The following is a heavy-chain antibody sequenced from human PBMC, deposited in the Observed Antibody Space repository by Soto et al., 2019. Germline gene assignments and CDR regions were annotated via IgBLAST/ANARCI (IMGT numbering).Heavy chain of an antibody. Sequence: EVQLVESGGGLVQPGGSLRLSCAASGFTFSSYSMNWVRQAPGKGLEWVSYISSSSSTIYYADSVKGRFTICRDNAKKSLYLQMNCLRDEDTAVYYCARDPGYSDGPPDYWGQGTLVTVSS. J-gene: IGHJ4*02. CDR3: ARDPGYSDGPPDY. CDR2: ISSSSSTI. V-gene: IGHV3-48*02. D-gene: IGHD5-18*01. CDR1: GFTFSSYS.